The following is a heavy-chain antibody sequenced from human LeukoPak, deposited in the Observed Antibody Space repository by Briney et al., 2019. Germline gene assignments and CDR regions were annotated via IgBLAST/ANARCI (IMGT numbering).Heavy chain of an antibody. J-gene: IGHJ4*02. CDR2: IYYGGST. Sequence: SETLSLTCSVSGDSINSNYWSWIRQPPGKGLEWIGYIYYGGSTNYNPSLKSRVSMSVDTSKNQFSLNLSSVTAADTAVYHCARLLAGCPGGRCRAHFDYWGQGTLVTVSS. CDR1: GDSINSNY. CDR3: ARLLAGCPGGRCRAHFDY. D-gene: IGHD2-15*01. V-gene: IGHV4-59*01.